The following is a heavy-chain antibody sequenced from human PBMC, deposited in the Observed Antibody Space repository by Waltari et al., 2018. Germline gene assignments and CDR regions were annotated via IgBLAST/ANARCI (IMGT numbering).Heavy chain of an antibody. D-gene: IGHD6-19*01. Sequence: QVQLQQWGEGLLQPSETLSLPCAAYGESFSGSYCNWIRQSPGKGLEWIGEINHSGTTNYNPSLKSRVTISVDTSKNQFSLRLTSMTAADTAVYYCAVRSGWYEWFDPWGQGTLVTVSS. CDR2: INHSGTT. J-gene: IGHJ5*02. V-gene: IGHV4-34*01. CDR1: GESFSGSY. CDR3: AVRSGWYEWFDP.